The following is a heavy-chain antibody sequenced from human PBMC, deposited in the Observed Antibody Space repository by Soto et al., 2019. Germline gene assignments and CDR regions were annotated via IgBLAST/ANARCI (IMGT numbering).Heavy chain of an antibody. CDR3: AKVRYSSPMGYYYGMDV. Sequence: SVKVSCKASRVAFSKFIVTWVRQAPGPGLEWVGGIIPIFGTANYAQKFQGRVTITADESTSTSYMEVNNLRSEDTAVYYCAKVRYSSPMGYYYGMDVWGQGTTVTVSS. D-gene: IGHD6-19*01. V-gene: IGHV1-69*13. CDR2: IIPIFGTA. CDR1: RVAFSKFI. J-gene: IGHJ6*02.